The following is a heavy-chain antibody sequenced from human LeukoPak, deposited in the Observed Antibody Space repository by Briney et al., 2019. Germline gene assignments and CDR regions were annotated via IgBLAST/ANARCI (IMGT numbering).Heavy chain of an antibody. V-gene: IGHV4-39*07. Sequence: SETLSLTCTVSGGSISSSSYYWGWIRQPPGKGLEWIGEIYHSGSTNYNPSLKSRVTISVDKSKNQFSLKLSSVTAADTAVYYCARAAQGNLAAAGSGGFDYWGQGTLVTVSS. J-gene: IGHJ4*02. CDR3: ARAAQGNLAAAGSGGFDY. D-gene: IGHD6-13*01. CDR1: GGSISSSSYY. CDR2: IYHSGST.